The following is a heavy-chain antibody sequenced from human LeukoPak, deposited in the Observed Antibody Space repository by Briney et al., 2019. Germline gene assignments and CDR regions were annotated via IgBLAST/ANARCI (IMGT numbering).Heavy chain of an antibody. J-gene: IGHJ5*02. CDR2: IYYSGST. CDR1: GGSISSYY. V-gene: IGHV4-59*01. CDR3: ARSRGWFDP. Sequence: SETLSLTCTVSGGSISSYYWSWIRQPPGKGLEWTGYIYYSGSTNYNPSLKSRVTISVDTSKNQFSLKLSSVTAADTAVYYCARSRGWFDPWGQGTLVTVSS.